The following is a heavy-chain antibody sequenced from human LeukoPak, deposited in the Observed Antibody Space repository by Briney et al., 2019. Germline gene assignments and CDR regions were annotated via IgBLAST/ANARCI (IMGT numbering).Heavy chain of an antibody. CDR2: IYYSGST. V-gene: IGHV4-59*01. CDR3: ARVARGYSYGHDDY. CDR1: GGSISSYY. D-gene: IGHD5-18*01. Sequence: SETLSLTCTVSGGSISSYYWSWIRQPPGKGLEWIGYIYYSGSTNYNPSLKSRVTISVDTSKNQFSLKLSSVTAADTAVYYCARVARGYSYGHDDYWGQGTLVTVSS. J-gene: IGHJ4*02.